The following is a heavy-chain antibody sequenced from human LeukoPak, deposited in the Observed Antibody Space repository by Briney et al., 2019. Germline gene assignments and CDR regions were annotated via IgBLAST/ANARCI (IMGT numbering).Heavy chain of an antibody. CDR2: ISYDGSNK. D-gene: IGHD3-3*01. V-gene: IGHV3-30*18. Sequence: GGSLRLSCAASGFTFSSYGMHWVRQAPGKGLEWVAVISYDGSNKYYADSVKGRFTISRDNSKNTLYMQMNRLRAEDTAVYYCAKDSHYDFWSGYYLLGYYYAMDVWGQGTTVTVSS. CDR3: AKDSHYDFWSGYYLLGYYYAMDV. J-gene: IGHJ6*02. CDR1: GFTFSSYG.